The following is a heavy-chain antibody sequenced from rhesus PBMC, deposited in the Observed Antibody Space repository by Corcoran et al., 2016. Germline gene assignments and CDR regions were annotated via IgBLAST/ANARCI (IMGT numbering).Heavy chain of an antibody. Sequence: QVQLQESGPGVGKPSETLSLTWAVSGGSISDSYRWSWIRQPPGKGLEWIGYIYGSSTSTTHNPSLKHRVTISKDTSKHQFSLKLSSVTAADTAVYYWARVLAGDWGQGVLVTVSS. D-gene: IGHD6-25*01. CDR2: IYGSSTST. CDR3: ARVLAGD. V-gene: IGHV4S10*01. CDR1: GGSISDSYR. J-gene: IGHJ4*01.